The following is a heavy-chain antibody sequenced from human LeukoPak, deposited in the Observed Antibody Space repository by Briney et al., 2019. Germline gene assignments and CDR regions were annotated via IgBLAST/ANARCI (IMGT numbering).Heavy chain of an antibody. CDR1: GFTFSSYA. J-gene: IGHJ6*02. V-gene: IGHV3-30*04. CDR3: ARVRASGSGRDYYYYYGMDV. D-gene: IGHD6-25*01. CDR2: ISYDGSNK. Sequence: GGSLRLSCAASGFTFSSYAMHWVRQAPGKGLEWVAVISYDGSNKYYADSVKGRFNISRDNSKNTLYLQMNRLRAEDTAVYYCARVRASGSGRDYYYYYGMDVWGQGTTVTVSS.